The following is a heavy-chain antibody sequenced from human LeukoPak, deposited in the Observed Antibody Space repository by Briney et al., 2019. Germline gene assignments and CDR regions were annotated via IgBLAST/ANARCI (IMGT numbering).Heavy chain of an antibody. CDR3: ARGREFYDSSGSDAFDI. CDR2: INPNSGGT. CDR1: GYTFTSYY. D-gene: IGHD3-22*01. J-gene: IGHJ3*02. Sequence: ASVKVSCKASGYTFTSYYMHWVRQAPGQGLEWMGWINPNSGGTNYAQKFQGRVTMTRDTSISTAYMELSRLRSDDTAVYYCARGREFYDSSGSDAFDIWGQGTMVTVSS. V-gene: IGHV1-2*02.